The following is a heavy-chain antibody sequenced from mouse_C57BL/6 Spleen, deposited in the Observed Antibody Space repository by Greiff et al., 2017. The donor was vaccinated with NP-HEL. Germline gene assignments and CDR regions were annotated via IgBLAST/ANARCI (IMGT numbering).Heavy chain of an antibody. Sequence: QVQLQQSGAELVMPGASVKLSCKASGYTFTSYWMHWVKQRPGQGLEWIGEIDPSDSYTNYNQKFKGKSTLTVDKSSSTTYMQLSSLTSEDAAVYYCERNYYGSSDSFAYWGQGTLVTVSA. CDR1: GYTFTSYW. V-gene: IGHV1-69*01. CDR3: ERNYYGSSDSFAY. CDR2: IDPSDSYT. J-gene: IGHJ3*01. D-gene: IGHD1-1*01.